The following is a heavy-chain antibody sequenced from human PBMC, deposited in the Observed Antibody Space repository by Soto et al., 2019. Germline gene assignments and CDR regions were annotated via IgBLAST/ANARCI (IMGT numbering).Heavy chain of an antibody. CDR2: IYYSGST. Sequence: NPSETLSLTCTVSGGSISSGGYYWSWIRQHPGKGLEWIGYIYYSGSTYYNPSLKSRVTISVDTSKNQFSLKLSSVTAADTAVYYCARQGPPRTQLNCSGGSCYSGYFQHWGQGTLVTVSS. D-gene: IGHD2-15*01. V-gene: IGHV4-31*03. CDR3: ARQGPPRTQLNCSGGSCYSGYFQH. J-gene: IGHJ1*01. CDR1: GGSISSGGYY.